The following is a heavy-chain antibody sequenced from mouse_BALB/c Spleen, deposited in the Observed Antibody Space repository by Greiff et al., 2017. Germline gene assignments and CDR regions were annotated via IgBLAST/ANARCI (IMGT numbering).Heavy chain of an antibody. CDR1: GYTFTSYW. V-gene: IGHV1S41*01. CDR3: ARSPHYYRAMDY. D-gene: IGHD1-2*01. Sequence: DLVKPGASVKLSCKASGYTFTSYWINWIKQRPGQGLEWIGRIAPGSGSTYYNEMFKGKATLTVDTSSSTAYIQLSSLSSEDSAVYFCARSPHYYRAMDYWGQGTSVTVSS. CDR2: IAPGSGST. J-gene: IGHJ4*01.